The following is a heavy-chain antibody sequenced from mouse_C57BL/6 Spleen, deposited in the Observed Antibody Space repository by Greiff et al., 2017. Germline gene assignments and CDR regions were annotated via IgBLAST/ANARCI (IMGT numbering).Heavy chain of an antibody. CDR3: ARGILRMAYFDY. D-gene: IGHD1-1*01. Sequence: QVKVVVSGAELARPGASVKLSCKASGYTLTTFGISWVKQSTGQGLEWIGETYPRSGYTKYNETFKGKATLTADKSSSTAYMELRRLTSEDSAVCFCARGILRMAYFDYWGQGTTLTVSS. V-gene: IGHV1-81*01. CDR2: TYPRSGYT. CDR1: GYTLTTFG. J-gene: IGHJ2*01.